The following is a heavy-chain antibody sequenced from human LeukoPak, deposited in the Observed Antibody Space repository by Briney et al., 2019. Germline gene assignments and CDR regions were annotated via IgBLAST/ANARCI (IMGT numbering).Heavy chain of an antibody. J-gene: IGHJ4*02. CDR3: ARGKGFVGHFDS. D-gene: IGHD2-15*01. Sequence: SVKVSCKASGYTFTSYGISWVRQAPGKGPEWMGRFIPVLRTAEYTERFQGRVTITADKSTNTAYMELTSLKSEDTAVYYCARGKGFVGHFDSWGQGTLVTVSS. CDR2: FIPVLRTA. V-gene: IGHV1-69*04. CDR1: GYTFTSYG.